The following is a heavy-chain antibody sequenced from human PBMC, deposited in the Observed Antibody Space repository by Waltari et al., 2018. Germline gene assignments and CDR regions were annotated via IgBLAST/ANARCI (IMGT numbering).Heavy chain of an antibody. Sequence: VHGGESLRLSCAASGFVFSDYSMNWVRQAPGKGLEWIAYISSSTTVNYYADSVKGRFTVSRDNAKNLLFLQTDSLRAEDTAVYYCAREGGFTSWYALQYWGQGSLVTVSS. CDR1: GFVFSDYS. CDR3: AREGGFTSWYALQY. V-gene: IGHV3-48*01. D-gene: IGHD6-13*01. CDR2: ISSSTTVN. J-gene: IGHJ1*01.